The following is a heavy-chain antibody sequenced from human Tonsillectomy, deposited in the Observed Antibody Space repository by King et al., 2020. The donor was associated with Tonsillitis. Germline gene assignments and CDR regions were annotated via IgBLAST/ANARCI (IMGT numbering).Heavy chain of an antibody. J-gene: IGHJ4*02. CDR2: IVVGSGYT. CDR3: AAEYYGSGSYYND. V-gene: IGHV1-58*02. D-gene: IGHD3-10*01. Sequence: QLVESGPEVKKPGTSVKVSCTASGFAFTSSAMQWVRQARGQRLEWIGWIVVGSGYTHYAQKFQERVTITRDMSTSTAYMELSSLRSEDTAVYYCAAEYYGSGSYYNDWGQGTLVTVSS. CDR1: GFAFTSSA.